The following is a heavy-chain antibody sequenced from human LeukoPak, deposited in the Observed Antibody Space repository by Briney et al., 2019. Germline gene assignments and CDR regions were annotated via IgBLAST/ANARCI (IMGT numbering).Heavy chain of an antibody. Sequence: GASVKVSCKASGYTFTGYYLNWVRQAPGQGLEWMGWINPNSGGTNYAQRLQGRVTMTRDTSISTAYMELSRLISDDTAVYYCAREDAGVRDAFDIWGQGTMVTVSS. D-gene: IGHD2-8*01. J-gene: IGHJ3*02. CDR3: AREDAGVRDAFDI. V-gene: IGHV1-2*02. CDR1: GYTFTGYY. CDR2: INPNSGGT.